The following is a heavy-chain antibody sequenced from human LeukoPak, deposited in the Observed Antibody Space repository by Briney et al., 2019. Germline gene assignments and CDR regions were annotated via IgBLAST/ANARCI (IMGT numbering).Heavy chain of an antibody. CDR1: VFTFSYYW. J-gene: IGHJ4*02. V-gene: IGHV3-7*03. CDR2: TDSYGSEI. CDR3: VRDDWGPAEG. D-gene: IGHD3-16*01. Sequence: GGSLRLSCTASVFTFSYYWMSWVRQAPGKGLEWVANTDSYGSEIYYVDSVKGRFTISRDNAKKSIYLEMNNLRVEDTAVYYCVRDDWGPAEGWGPGTLVTVSS.